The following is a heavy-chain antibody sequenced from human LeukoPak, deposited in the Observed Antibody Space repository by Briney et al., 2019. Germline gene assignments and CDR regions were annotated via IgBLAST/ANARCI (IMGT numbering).Heavy chain of an antibody. CDR2: IRYDGSNK. Sequence: QTGGSLRLSCAASGFTFSSYGMHWVRQAPGKGLEWVAFIRYDGSNKYYADSVKGRFTISRDNAKNSLYLQMNSLRAEDMALYYCAKGLAPRSNLWGGWFDPWGQGTLVTVSS. J-gene: IGHJ5*02. CDR3: AKGLAPRSNLWGGWFDP. CDR1: GFTFSSYG. D-gene: IGHD3-16*01. V-gene: IGHV3-30*02.